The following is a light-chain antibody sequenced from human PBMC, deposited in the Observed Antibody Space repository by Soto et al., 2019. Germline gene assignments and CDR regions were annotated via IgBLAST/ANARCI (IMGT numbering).Light chain of an antibody. V-gene: IGLV2-14*01. CDR3: ASYTSSISYV. CDR1: SSDVGGYNR. Sequence: QSVLTQSASVSGSPGQSITISCTGTSSDVGGYNRVSWYQQNPGKAPKLMIYEVSNRPSGVSNRFSGSKSGNTASLTISGLQADDEADYYCASYTSSISYVFGTGTKLTVL. J-gene: IGLJ1*01. CDR2: EVS.